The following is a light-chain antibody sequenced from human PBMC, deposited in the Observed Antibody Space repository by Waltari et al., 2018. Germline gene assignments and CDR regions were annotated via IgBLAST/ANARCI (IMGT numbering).Light chain of an antibody. V-gene: IGKV3-20*01. Sequence: IVLTQSPVTLSLSPGDRATLSCRASQSVSRSLAWYQQKPGQAPKLLIYGASTRATGIPDRFTGSGSGTDFSLTISSLEPEDFVIYFCQHYVRLPATFGQGTKVEIK. CDR2: GAS. J-gene: IGKJ1*01. CDR1: QSVSRS. CDR3: QHYVRLPAT.